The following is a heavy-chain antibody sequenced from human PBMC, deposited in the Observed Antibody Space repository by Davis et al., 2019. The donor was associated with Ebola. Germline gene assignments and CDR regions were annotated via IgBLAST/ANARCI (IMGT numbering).Heavy chain of an antibody. CDR1: GGTFSSYA. J-gene: IGHJ4*02. CDR2: ISGYNGNT. CDR3: ARGLDMGDCFDY. V-gene: IGHV1-18*01. Sequence: AASVKVSCKASGGTFSSYAISWVRQAPGQGLEWMGWISGYNGNTNYAQKLQGRVTMTTDTSTSTAYMELRSLRSDDTAVYYCARGLDMGDCFDYWGQGTLVTVSS. D-gene: IGHD2-2*03.